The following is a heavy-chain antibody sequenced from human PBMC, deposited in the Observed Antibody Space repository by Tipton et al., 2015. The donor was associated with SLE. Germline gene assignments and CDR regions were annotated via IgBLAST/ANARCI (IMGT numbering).Heavy chain of an antibody. Sequence: TLSLTCAVYGGSFSGYYWSWIRQPPGKGLEWIGEINHSGSTNYNPSLKSRVTISVDTSKNQFSLKLRSVTAADTAVYYCARGRVVPAAISDYYYYMDVWGKGTTVTVSS. J-gene: IGHJ6*03. V-gene: IGHV4-34*01. D-gene: IGHD2-2*02. CDR2: INHSGST. CDR1: GGSFSGYY. CDR3: ARGRVVPAAISDYYYYMDV.